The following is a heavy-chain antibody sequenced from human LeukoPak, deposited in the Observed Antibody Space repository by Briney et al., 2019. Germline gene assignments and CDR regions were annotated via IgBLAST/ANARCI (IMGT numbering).Heavy chain of an antibody. Sequence: SETLSLTCSVYGGSISSYYWSWIRQPPGKGLEWIGYIYYSGSTNYNPSLKSRVTISVDTSKNQFSLKLSSVTAADTAVYYCARDNWNYGSSMDVWGQGTTVTVSS. D-gene: IGHD1-7*01. CDR3: ARDNWNYGSSMDV. J-gene: IGHJ6*02. V-gene: IGHV4-59*01. CDR2: IYYSGST. CDR1: GGSISSYY.